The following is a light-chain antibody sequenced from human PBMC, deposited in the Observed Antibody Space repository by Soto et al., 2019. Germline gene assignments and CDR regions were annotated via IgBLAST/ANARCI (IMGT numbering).Light chain of an antibody. V-gene: IGLV2-14*01. J-gene: IGLJ1*01. CDR3: SPFTTSRTYV. CDR1: SSDVGGYNY. CDR2: EVS. Sequence: QSALTQPASVSGSPGQSITISCTGTSSDVGGYNYVSWYQQHPGKAPKLMIYEVSNRPSGVSNRFSGSKSGNTASLTISGLQAEDEADYHCSPFTTSRTYVFGTGTKLTVL.